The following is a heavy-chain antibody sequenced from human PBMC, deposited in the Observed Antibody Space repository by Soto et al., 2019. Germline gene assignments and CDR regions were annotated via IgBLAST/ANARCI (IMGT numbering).Heavy chain of an antibody. J-gene: IGHJ4*02. V-gene: IGHV3-30*04. CDR2: IAYDGRNK. CDR3: ARELERVFDY. D-gene: IGHD1-1*01. CDR1: GFTFSSYA. Sequence: QVQLVESGGGVVQPGRSLRLSCAASGFTFSSYAMHWVRQAPGKGLEWVAVIAYDGRNKYYADSVKGRFTISRDNSKYTLYLQMNSLRIEDTAVYYCARELERVFDYWGQGTLVTVSS.